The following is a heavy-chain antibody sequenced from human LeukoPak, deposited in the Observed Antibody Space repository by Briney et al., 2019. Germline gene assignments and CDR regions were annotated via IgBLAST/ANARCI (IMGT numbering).Heavy chain of an antibody. CDR3: ARDRTGAWYFDL. CDR1: GYTFNAYY. D-gene: IGHD3/OR15-3a*01. J-gene: IGHJ2*01. V-gene: IGHV1-2*02. CDR2: INPNSGGT. Sequence: ASVKVSCKASGYTFNAYYMYWVRQAPGQGLEWMGWINPNSGGTNYAQKFQGRVTMTRDTSISTAYMELSRLRSDDTAVYYCARDRTGAWYFDLWGRGTLVTVSS.